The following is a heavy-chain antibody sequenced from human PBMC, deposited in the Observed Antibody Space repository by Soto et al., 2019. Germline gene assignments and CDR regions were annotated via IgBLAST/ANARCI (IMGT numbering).Heavy chain of an antibody. Sequence: EVQLVETGGGLIQPGGSLRLSCEVTGFTVSSNYMSWVRQAPGKGLEWVSVIYSGGTTYSADSVKGRFTISRDDSKNTLYLQMNGLRAEDTAVYYCARAWWSSSRWFDPWGQGTLVTVSS. D-gene: IGHD6-6*01. CDR3: ARAWWSSSRWFDP. CDR1: GFTVSSNY. CDR2: IYSGGTT. J-gene: IGHJ5*02. V-gene: IGHV3-53*02.